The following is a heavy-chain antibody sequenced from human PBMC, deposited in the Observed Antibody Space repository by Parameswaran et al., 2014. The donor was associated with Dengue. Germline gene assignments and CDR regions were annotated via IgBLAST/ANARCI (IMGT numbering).Heavy chain of an antibody. D-gene: IGHD2-21*02. CDR3: ASKPCGGDCYSNYYYGMDV. J-gene: IGHJ6*02. CDR2: IIPILGTA. Sequence: WVRQAPGQGLEWMGRIIPILGTANYAQKFQGRVTITADKSTSTAYMELSSLRSEDTAVYYCASKPCGGDCYSNYYYGMDVWGQGTTVTVSS. V-gene: IGHV1-69*08.